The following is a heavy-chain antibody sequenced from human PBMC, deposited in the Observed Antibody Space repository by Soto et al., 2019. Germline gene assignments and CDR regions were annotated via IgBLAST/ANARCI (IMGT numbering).Heavy chain of an antibody. CDR3: ARCKVGRGDYYYSYMDV. D-gene: IGHD1-26*01. V-gene: IGHV3-11*01. CDR2: IDSGENII. J-gene: IGHJ6*03. CDR1: GFTFSDYY. Sequence: QVQLVESGGKLVNPGESLRLSCAASGFTFSDYYMSWIRQAPGKGLAWLSYIDSGENIIYYADSVKGRFTISRDNAKNSLYLQMNSLRADDTAVYDCARCKVGRGDYYYSYMDVWGKGTTVTVSS.